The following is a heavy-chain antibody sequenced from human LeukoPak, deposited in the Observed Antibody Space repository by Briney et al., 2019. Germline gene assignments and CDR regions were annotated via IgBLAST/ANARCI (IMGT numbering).Heavy chain of an antibody. CDR2: IYYSGTT. V-gene: IGHV4-39*01. CDR1: GGSISSYY. CDR3: ARRTPYSGSYIFDY. Sequence: SETLSLTCTVSGGSISSYYWSWIRQPPGKGLEWIGSIYYSGTTYYNPSLKSRVTISADTSKNQISLKLSSVTAADTAVYYCARRTPYSGSYIFDYWGQGTLVTVSS. J-gene: IGHJ4*02. D-gene: IGHD1-26*01.